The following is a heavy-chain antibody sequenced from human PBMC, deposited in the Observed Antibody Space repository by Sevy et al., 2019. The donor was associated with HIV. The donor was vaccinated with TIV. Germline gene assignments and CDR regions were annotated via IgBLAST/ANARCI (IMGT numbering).Heavy chain of an antibody. CDR1: GDSICSNNFY. CDR2: IYYTGST. CDR3: AREAVALDY. V-gene: IGHV4-39*02. Sequence: SETLSLTCTVSGDSICSNNFYWGWVRQPPEKGLEWIGSIYYTGSTYYSPSLKSRVTISVDTSKNQFSLKLTSVTAADTAVYYCAREAVALDYWGQGTLVTVSS. J-gene: IGHJ4*01. D-gene: IGHD6-19*01.